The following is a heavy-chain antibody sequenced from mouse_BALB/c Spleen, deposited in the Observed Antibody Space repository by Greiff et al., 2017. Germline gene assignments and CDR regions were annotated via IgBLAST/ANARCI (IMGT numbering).Heavy chain of an antibody. Sequence: QVQLQQSGAELVRPGVSVKISCKGSGYTFTDYAMHWVKQSHAKSLEWIGVISTYYGDASYNQKFKGKATMTVDKSSSTAYMELARLTSEDSAIYYCAREDRYGSSYYFDYWGQGTTLTVSS. CDR3: AREDRYGSSYYFDY. D-gene: IGHD1-1*01. CDR1: GYTFTDYA. J-gene: IGHJ2*01. V-gene: IGHV1S137*01. CDR2: ISTYYGDA.